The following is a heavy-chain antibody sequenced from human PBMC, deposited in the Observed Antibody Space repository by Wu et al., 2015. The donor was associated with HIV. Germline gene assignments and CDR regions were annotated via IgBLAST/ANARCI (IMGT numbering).Heavy chain of an antibody. CDR3: TRALPHDYIEVTGGPAFDV. J-gene: IGHJ3*01. D-gene: IGHD4-11*01. CDR2: TSPYDGDT. V-gene: IGHV1-18*01. Sequence: QAQLVQFGVEVKKPGASVKVSCKASGFTFNNYIIGWVRQAPGQGLEWMGWTSPYDGDTGLAPNVQSRVTMTTDASANTVYMELSSLRSEDTAMYYCTRALPHDYIEVTGGPAFDVWGQGTMVTVSS. CDR1: GFTFNNYI.